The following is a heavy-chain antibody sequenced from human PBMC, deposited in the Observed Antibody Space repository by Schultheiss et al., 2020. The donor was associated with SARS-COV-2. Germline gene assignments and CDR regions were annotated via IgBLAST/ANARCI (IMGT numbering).Heavy chain of an antibody. CDR3: ARAKGRVEPYSSGWFGAYYYYGMDV. D-gene: IGHD6-19*01. CDR1: GGSFGGYY. Sequence: SETLSLTCAVYGGSFGGYYWNGIRQSPGKGLEWIGEIDHSGSTNYNPSLKSPVTISVDTSKNQFSLKLSSVTAADTAVYYCARAKGRVEPYSSGWFGAYYYYGMDVCGQGSTVTVSS. CDR2: IDHSGST. V-gene: IGHV4-34*01. J-gene: IGHJ6*02.